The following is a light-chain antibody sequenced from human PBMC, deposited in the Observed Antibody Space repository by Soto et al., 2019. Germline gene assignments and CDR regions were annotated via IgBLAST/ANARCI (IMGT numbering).Light chain of an antibody. V-gene: IGLV2-14*03. CDR1: SNDVGGYHY. J-gene: IGLJ3*02. CDR3: SSYTSSSTRV. CDR2: DVS. Sequence: QSVPTQPASVSGSPGQSITISCTGTSNDVGGYHYVSWYQQHPGKAPKLLIYDVSDRPSGVSNRFSGSKSGYTASLTISGRQAEDEADYFCSSYTSSSTRVFGGGTKLTVL.